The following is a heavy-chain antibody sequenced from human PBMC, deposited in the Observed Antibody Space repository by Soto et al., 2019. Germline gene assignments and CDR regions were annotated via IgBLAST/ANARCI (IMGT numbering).Heavy chain of an antibody. CDR2: IIPIFGTA. V-gene: IGHV1-69*13. CDR3: ARVSFRSGYEPYYGMDV. J-gene: IGHJ6*02. CDR1: GGTFSSYA. D-gene: IGHD3-3*01. Sequence: ASVKVSCKASGGTFSSYAISWVRQAPGQGLEWMGGIIPIFGTANYAQKFQGRVTITADESTSTAYMELSSLRSEDTAVYYCARVSFRSGYEPYYGMDVWGQGTTVTVSS.